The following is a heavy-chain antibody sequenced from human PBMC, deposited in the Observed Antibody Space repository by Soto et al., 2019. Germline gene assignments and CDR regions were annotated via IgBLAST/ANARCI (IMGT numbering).Heavy chain of an antibody. D-gene: IGHD2-15*01. CDR1: GGTFSSYA. CDR2: IIPIFGTA. V-gene: IGHV1-69*12. CDR3: ARGAVGLGCGGGSCYS. Sequence: QVQLVQSGAEVKKPGSSVKVSCKASGGTFSSYAISWVRQAPGQGLEWMGGIIPIFGTANYAQKFQGRVTITADESTSTAYMELSSLGCEDTAVYYCARGAVGLGCGGGSCYSWGQGTLVTVSS. J-gene: IGHJ4*02.